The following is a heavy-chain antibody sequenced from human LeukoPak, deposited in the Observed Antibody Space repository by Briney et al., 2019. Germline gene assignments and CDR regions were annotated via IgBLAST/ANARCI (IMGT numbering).Heavy chain of an antibody. V-gene: IGHV3-23*01. Sequence: QPGGSLRLSCAASGFTFSSYAMSWVRQAPGKGLEWVSAISGSGGSTYYADSVKGRFTISRDNSKNTLYLQMNSLRAEDTAVNYCAKVPSRNWDWGNIFDYWGQGTLVTVSS. CDR3: AKVPSRNWDWGNIFDY. CDR2: ISGSGGST. D-gene: IGHD1-7*01. CDR1: GFTFSSYA. J-gene: IGHJ4*02.